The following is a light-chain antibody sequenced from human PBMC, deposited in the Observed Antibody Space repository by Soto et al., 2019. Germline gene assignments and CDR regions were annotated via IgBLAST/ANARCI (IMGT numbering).Light chain of an antibody. CDR3: QQYNTYFTYT. CDR1: QSVTNW. J-gene: IGKJ2*01. Sequence: DIQMTQSPSTLSASVGDRVTITCRASQSVTNWLAWYQQKPGRAPKVLIYQASNLHDGVPSRFSGSGSGTAFTLTINSLQPDDFATYSCQQYNTYFTYTFGQGTRLEIK. V-gene: IGKV1-5*03. CDR2: QAS.